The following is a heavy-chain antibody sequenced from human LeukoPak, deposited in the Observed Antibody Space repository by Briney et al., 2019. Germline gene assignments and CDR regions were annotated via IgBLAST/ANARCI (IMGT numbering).Heavy chain of an antibody. J-gene: IGHJ6*02. Sequence: SETLSLTCTVSGGSISSSSYYWGWIRQPPGRGLDWIGTNYYAGGTYYNPSLKSRVTISVDTPKNQFSLRLSSVTAADTAVYYCARGFGESEYYYYGMDVWGQGTTVTVSS. CDR3: ARGFGESEYYYYGMDV. CDR2: NYYAGGT. D-gene: IGHD3-10*01. V-gene: IGHV4-39*01. CDR1: GGSISSSSYY.